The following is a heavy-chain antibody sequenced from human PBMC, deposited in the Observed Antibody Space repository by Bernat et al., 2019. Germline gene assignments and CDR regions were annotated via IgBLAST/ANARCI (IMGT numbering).Heavy chain of an antibody. CDR3: ARDDQSGQSDYYGMDV. V-gene: IGHV1-18*01. CDR1: GYTFTSYG. Sequence: QVQLVQSGAEVKKPGASVKVSCKSSGYTFTSYGISWVRQAPGQGLEWMGWISAYNGNTNYEQKLQGRVTMTTDTSTSTAYMELRSLRSDDTAVYYCARDDQSGQSDYYGMDVWGQGTTVTVSS. J-gene: IGHJ6*02. D-gene: IGHD1-26*01. CDR2: ISAYNGNT.